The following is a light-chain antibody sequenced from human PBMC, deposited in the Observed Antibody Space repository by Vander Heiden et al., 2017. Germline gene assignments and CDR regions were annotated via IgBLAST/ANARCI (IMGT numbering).Light chain of an antibody. CDR2: ATS. CDR1: QGIGND. Sequence: DTQMTQSPSSLSASVGDRVTITCRASQGIGNDLGWYQQKPGKAPKRLIYATSSFQSGVPSRFSGLRSGTEFTLTMSILQPEDFATYYCRQYNSSPLTFGGGTKVEIK. V-gene: IGKV1-17*01. CDR3: RQYNSSPLT. J-gene: IGKJ4*01.